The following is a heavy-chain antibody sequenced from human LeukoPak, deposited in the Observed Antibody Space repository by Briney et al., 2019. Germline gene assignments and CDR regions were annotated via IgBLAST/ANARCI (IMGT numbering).Heavy chain of an antibody. Sequence: SETLSLTCTVSRGSISSADYSWSWIRQPRGKGLEWIGYIYYSGSTYYNPSLKSRVSMSVDTSKNQFSLQLSSVTAADTAVYYCATHRLLSPFGYWGQGTLVTVSS. J-gene: IGHJ4*02. CDR3: ATHRLLSPFGY. D-gene: IGHD2-15*01. V-gene: IGHV4-30-4*01. CDR1: RGSISSADYS. CDR2: IYYSGST.